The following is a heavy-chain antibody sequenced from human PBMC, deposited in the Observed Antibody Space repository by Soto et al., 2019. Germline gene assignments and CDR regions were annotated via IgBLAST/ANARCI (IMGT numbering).Heavy chain of an antibody. D-gene: IGHD5-12*01. CDR3: ARGEGRLVGTWFDP. CDR2: INHSGST. V-gene: IGHV4-34*01. Sequence: QVQLQQWGAGLLKPSETLSLTSDVYGASFSRYYWNWIRQPPGKGLEWLGEINHSGSTNYNPSLESRVTISLDTSKTQFSLKLTSVTAADTAVYYCARGEGRLVGTWFDPWGPGTLVTVSS. J-gene: IGHJ5*02. CDR1: GASFSRYY.